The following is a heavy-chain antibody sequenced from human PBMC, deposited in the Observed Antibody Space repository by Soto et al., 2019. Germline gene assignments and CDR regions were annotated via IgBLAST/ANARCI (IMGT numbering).Heavy chain of an antibody. V-gene: IGHV4-30-4*01. Sequence: SETLSLTCTVSGGSISSGNYYWSWIRQPPGKGLEWIGFISYSGSTYYSTSLKSRVTISVDTTKSQFSLNLSFVTAADTAVYYCATMGTPATGLYFFDYWGQGSLVTVSS. CDR2: ISYSGST. CDR1: GGSISSGNYY. J-gene: IGHJ4*02. D-gene: IGHD2-15*01. CDR3: ATMGTPATGLYFFDY.